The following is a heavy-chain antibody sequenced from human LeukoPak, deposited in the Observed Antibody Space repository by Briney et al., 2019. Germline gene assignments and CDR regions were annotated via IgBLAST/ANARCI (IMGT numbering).Heavy chain of an antibody. V-gene: IGHV3-30*18. D-gene: IGHD3-22*01. J-gene: IGHJ6*02. CDR2: ISYDGVNK. Sequence: GGSLRLSCAASGFTFSSYGMHWVRQAPGKGLEWVAVISYDGVNKDYAGSVKGRFTISRDNSKNTLYLQMNSLRAEDTAVYYCAKESSNYYDSSGYRAWASYYYYYYGMDVWGQGTTVTVSS. CDR3: AKESSNYYDSSGYRAWASYYYYYYGMDV. CDR1: GFTFSSYG.